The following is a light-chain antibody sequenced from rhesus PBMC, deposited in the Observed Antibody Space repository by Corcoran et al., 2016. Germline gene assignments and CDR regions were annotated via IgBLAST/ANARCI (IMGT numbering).Light chain of an antibody. CDR3: QHSYGTPYS. J-gene: IGKJ2*01. CDR1: ENVNNY. Sequence: DIQMTQSPSSLSASVGDRVTITCRASENVNNYLHWYQQKPGKVPKLLIYKASTLQSGVPSRFSGSGSGTDFTLTISSLQPEDFATYYCQHSYGTPYSFGQGTKVEIK. V-gene: IGKV1-74*01. CDR2: KAS.